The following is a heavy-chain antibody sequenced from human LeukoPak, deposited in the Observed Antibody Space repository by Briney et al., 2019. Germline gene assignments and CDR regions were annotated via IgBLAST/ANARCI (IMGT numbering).Heavy chain of an antibody. D-gene: IGHD3-10*01. Sequence: PSETLSLTCAVSGGSISSCNWLSWVRQPPGKGLEWIGEIYHSGSTNYNPSLKSRVTISVDKSKNQFALKLSSVTAADTAVYYCARDDGGSGLDYWGQGTLVTVSS. CDR3: ARDDGGSGLDY. CDR1: GGSISSCNW. J-gene: IGHJ4*02. V-gene: IGHV4-4*02. CDR2: IYHSGST.